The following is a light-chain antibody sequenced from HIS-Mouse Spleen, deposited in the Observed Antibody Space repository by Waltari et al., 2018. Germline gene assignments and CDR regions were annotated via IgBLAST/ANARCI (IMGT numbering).Light chain of an antibody. J-gene: IGKJ4*01. V-gene: IGKV3-15*01. CDR1: QSVSSN. Sequence: EIVMTQSPATLSVSPGERATLSCRASQSVSSNLAWYQQKPVQAPRLLIYVASTRATGIPARFSGSGSGTEFTLTISSMQSEDFAVYYCQQYNNWLTFGGGTKVEIK. CDR2: VAS. CDR3: QQYNNWLT.